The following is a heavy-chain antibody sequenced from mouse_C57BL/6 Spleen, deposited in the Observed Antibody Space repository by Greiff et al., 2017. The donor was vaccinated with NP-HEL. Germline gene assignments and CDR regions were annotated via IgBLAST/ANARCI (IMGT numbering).Heavy chain of an antibody. J-gene: IGHJ1*03. V-gene: IGHV1-52*01. Sequence: QVQLQQPGAELVRPGSSVKLSCKASGYTFTSYWMHWVKQRPIQGLEWIGNIDPSDSETHYNQKFKDKATLTVDKSSSTAYMQLSSLTSEDSAVYYCARSIGHSYWYFDVWGTGTTVTVSS. D-gene: IGHD2-14*01. CDR3: ARSIGHSYWYFDV. CDR1: GYTFTSYW. CDR2: IDPSDSET.